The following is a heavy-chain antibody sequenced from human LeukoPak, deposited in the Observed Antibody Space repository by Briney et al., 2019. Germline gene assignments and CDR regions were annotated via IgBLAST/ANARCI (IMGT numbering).Heavy chain of an antibody. CDR2: ISSSSSYI. V-gene: IGHV3-21*01. CDR3: ARDKAGYDSPFDY. Sequence: GGSLRLSCAASGFTFSSYSMNWVRQAPGKGLEWASSISSSSSYIYYADSVKGRFTISRDNAKNSLYLQMNSLRAEDTAVYYCARDKAGYDSPFDYWGQGTLVTVSS. J-gene: IGHJ4*02. CDR1: GFTFSSYS. D-gene: IGHD2-2*01.